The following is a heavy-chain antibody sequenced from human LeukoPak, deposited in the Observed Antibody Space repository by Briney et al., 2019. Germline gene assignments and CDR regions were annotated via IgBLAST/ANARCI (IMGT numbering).Heavy chain of an antibody. D-gene: IGHD6-19*01. Sequence: PSETLSLTCTVSGGSMNSYYWSWIRQPAGKGLEWIGRIYSSGATNYNPSLKSRVTMSLDTSKNQFSLKLSSVTAADTAVYYCARTGYSSGWSLDYWGQGTLVTVSS. V-gene: IGHV4-4*07. CDR1: GGSMNSYY. CDR3: ARTGYSSGWSLDY. J-gene: IGHJ4*02. CDR2: IYSSGAT.